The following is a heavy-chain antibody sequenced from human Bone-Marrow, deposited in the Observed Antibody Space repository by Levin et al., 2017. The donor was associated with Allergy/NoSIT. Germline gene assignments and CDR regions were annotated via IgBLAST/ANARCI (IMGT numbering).Heavy chain of an antibody. CDR1: GYTFRRHG. Sequence: ASVKVSCKAAGYTFRRHGITWVRQAPGQGLEWMGWISGYNGNTDYAQQFQGRVTMTTDRSTSTAYMELRSLSVDDTAVYYCARDPDCTSGSCYIVYFDHWGQGTPVIVSS. V-gene: IGHV1-18*01. CDR2: ISGYNGNT. D-gene: IGHD2-15*01. CDR3: ARDPDCTSGSCYIVYFDH. J-gene: IGHJ4*02.